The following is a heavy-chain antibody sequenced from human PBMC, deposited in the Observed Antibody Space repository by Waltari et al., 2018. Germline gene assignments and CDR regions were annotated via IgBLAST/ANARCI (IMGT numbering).Heavy chain of an antibody. CDR1: GFTFSYYW. CDR2: ISSEGSST. Sequence: EVQLVESGGGLVQPGGSLRLSCAASGFTFSYYWMHWVRQAPGKGLVWGSRISSEGSSTRYADAVKGRFTISRDNAKNTLYLQMNSLRAEDTAVYYCARDGYSYGLGTFDIWGQGTMVTVSS. J-gene: IGHJ3*02. CDR3: ARDGYSYGLGTFDI. V-gene: IGHV3-74*01. D-gene: IGHD5-18*01.